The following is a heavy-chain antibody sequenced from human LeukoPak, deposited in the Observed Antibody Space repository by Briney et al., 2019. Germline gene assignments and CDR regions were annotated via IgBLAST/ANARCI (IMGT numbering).Heavy chain of an antibody. D-gene: IGHD6-13*01. CDR1: GYTLTELS. V-gene: IGHV1-24*01. CDR3: AIAGIAAAGTRSWFDP. J-gene: IGHJ5*02. Sequence: ASVKVSCKVSGYTLTELSMHWVRQAPGKGLEWMGGFDPEDGETIYAQKFQGRVTMTEDTSTDTAYMELSSLRSKDTAVYYCAIAGIAAAGTRSWFDPWGQGTLVTVSS. CDR2: FDPEDGET.